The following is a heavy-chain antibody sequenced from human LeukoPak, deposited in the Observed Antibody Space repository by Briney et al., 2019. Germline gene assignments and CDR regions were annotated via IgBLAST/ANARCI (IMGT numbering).Heavy chain of an antibody. J-gene: IGHJ5*02. CDR3: APPPYYYEANGYSVA. Sequence: SETLSLTCAVYGGSFSGYYWSWIRQPPGKGLEWIGYVFYSGSTNYNPSLRSRVTISVDPSKNQFSLNLSSVTAADTAVYYCAPPPYYYEANGYSVAWGQGTLVTVSS. D-gene: IGHD3-22*01. V-gene: IGHV4-34*11. CDR2: VFYSGST. CDR1: GGSFSGYY.